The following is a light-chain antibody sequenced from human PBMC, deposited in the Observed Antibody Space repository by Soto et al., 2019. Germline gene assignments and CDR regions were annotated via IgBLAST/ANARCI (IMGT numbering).Light chain of an antibody. Sequence: EIVLTQSPGTLSLSPGERATLSCRASQSVSSSYLAWYQQKPGQAPRLLIYGASSRATGIPDRFSGSGSGTEFTLTISSLQSEDSAVYYCQQRNVWPPVTFGQGTRLEIK. J-gene: IGKJ5*01. V-gene: IGKV3D-20*02. CDR3: QQRNVWPPVT. CDR1: QSVSSSY. CDR2: GAS.